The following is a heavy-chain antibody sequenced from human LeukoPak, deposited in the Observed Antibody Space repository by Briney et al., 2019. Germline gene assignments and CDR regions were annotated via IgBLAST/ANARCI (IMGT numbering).Heavy chain of an antibody. V-gene: IGHV1-46*01. CDR1: GYTFTSYY. CDR2: VNPNGGST. Sequence: GASVKVSCKASGYTFTSYYMHWVRQAPGQGLEWLGMVNPNGGSTNSAQKFQDRVTMTRDTSTGTVYMELSSLRSEDTAVYFCARVTGGANFDHWGQGTLVTVSS. CDR3: ARVTGGANFDH. D-gene: IGHD1-14*01. J-gene: IGHJ4*02.